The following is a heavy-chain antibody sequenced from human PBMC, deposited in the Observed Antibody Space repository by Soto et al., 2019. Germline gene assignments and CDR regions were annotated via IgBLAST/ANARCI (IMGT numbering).Heavy chain of an antibody. J-gene: IGHJ4*02. CDR2: ISGYNGDA. D-gene: IGHD3-16*01. CDR3: AGDFWGKFPN. CDR1: GYTFTRYG. V-gene: IGHV1-18*01. Sequence: ASVKVSCKASGYTFTRYGISWVRQAPGQGLQWMGWISGYNGDANYAQKFQGRVTMTTDASTTTAYMELRSLRSDDTAMYYCAGDFWGKFPNWGQGTLVTVSS.